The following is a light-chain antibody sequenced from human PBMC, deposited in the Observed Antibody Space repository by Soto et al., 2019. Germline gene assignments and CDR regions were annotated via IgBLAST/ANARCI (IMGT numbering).Light chain of an antibody. J-gene: IGKJ1*01. V-gene: IGKV3-15*01. CDR2: GAS. CDR3: QQYNNWWT. CDR1: QSVSSS. Sequence: EIVMTQSPATLSVSTGERATLSCRASQSVSSSLAWYQQKPGQAPRLLIYGASTRAAGIPARFSGSGSGTEFTLTISSLQSEDFAVYYCQQYNNWWTLGQGTKVDI.